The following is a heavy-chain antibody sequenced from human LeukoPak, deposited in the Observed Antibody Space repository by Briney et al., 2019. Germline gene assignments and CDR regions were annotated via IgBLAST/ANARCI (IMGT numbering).Heavy chain of an antibody. V-gene: IGHV3-7*01. D-gene: IGHD5-24*01. J-gene: IGHJ6*03. CDR1: GFTFETYW. CDR2: IVEDGNEE. CDR3: TRGETMDV. Sequence: GGSLRLSCEVSGFTFETYWMSWVRQAPGKGLEWVANIVEDGNEEHYVRSVKGRFTISRDNAKNLVYLQMNSLRVDDTAVYYCTRGETMDVWGKGTTVTVSS.